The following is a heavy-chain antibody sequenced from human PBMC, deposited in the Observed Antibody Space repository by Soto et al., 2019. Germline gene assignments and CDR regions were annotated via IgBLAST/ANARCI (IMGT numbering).Heavy chain of an antibody. CDR1: GFTFTSHG. V-gene: IGHV3-23*01. Sequence: GGSLRLSCAGSGFTFTSHGMNWVRQAPGKGLEWVSHITSGGSSKYYADSVKGRFTISRDNSKNTLYLQMNSLRAEDTAVYYCAKLTIFEDSSGYYYYNPFDYWGQGTLVTVSS. J-gene: IGHJ4*02. CDR2: ITSGGSSK. CDR3: AKLTIFEDSSGYYYYNPFDY. D-gene: IGHD3-22*01.